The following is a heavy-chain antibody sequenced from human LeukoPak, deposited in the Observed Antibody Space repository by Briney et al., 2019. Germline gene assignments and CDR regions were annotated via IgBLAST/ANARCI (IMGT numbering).Heavy chain of an antibody. J-gene: IGHJ6*02. Sequence: ESGPTLVNPTQTLTLTCTFSGFSLSTRGVGVGWIRQPPGKALEWLALIYWNDDKRYSPSLKSRLTITKDTSKNQVVLTMTNMDPVDTATYYCAHSAAAIRRYYYYYYGMDVWGQGTTVTVSS. CDR3: AHSAAAIRRYYYYYYGMDV. V-gene: IGHV2-5*01. CDR2: IYWNDDK. D-gene: IGHD2-2*02. CDR1: GFSLSTRGVG.